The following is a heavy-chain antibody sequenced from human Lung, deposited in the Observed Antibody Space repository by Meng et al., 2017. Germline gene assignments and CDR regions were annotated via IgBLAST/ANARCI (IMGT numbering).Heavy chain of an antibody. D-gene: IGHD3-10*01. CDR2: MNPNSGNT. J-gene: IGHJ4*02. CDR3: ARGVLRWFGELEDY. V-gene: IGHV1-8*01. Sequence: QVQLVQSGAEVKKPGPSVKVSCKASGYTFTSYDINWVRQAPGQGLEWMGWMNPNSGNTGYAQKFQGRVTMTRNTSISTAYMELSSLRSEDTAVYYCARGVLRWFGELEDYWGQGTLVTVSS. CDR1: GYTFTSYD.